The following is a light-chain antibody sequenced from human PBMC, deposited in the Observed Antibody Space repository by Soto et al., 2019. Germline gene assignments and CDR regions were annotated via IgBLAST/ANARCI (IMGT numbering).Light chain of an antibody. CDR1: QGISDY. Sequence: DIQMTQSPSSLSASLGDRVTITCRASQGISDYLAWYQQRPGKVPKLLIFAASTLQSGVPSRFRGSGSGTDFTLTISSLQPEDVATYYCQHYNSYSEAFGQGTKVELK. V-gene: IGKV1-27*01. CDR2: AAS. J-gene: IGKJ1*01. CDR3: QHYNSYSEA.